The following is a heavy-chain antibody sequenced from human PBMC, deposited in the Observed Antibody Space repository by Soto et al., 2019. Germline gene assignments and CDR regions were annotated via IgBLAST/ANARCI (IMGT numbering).Heavy chain of an antibody. J-gene: IGHJ4*02. CDR2: IHNSGST. CDR1: GASVSGDGSY. CDR3: ARDLGSEQWFFDN. D-gene: IGHD6-19*01. V-gene: IGHV4-31*03. Sequence: QVQLQESGPGLVKPSQTLSLTCLVSGASVSGDGSYCSLIRQHPGKGLEFIGYIHNSGSTYSNPSLENRVAMSIDTSKNQFSLRLSSVTAADSAVYFCARDLGSEQWFFDNWGQGILVTVSS.